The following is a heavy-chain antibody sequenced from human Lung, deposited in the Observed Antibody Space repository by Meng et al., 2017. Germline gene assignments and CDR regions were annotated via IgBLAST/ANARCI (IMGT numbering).Heavy chain of an antibody. CDR3: ARGPTTMAHDFDY. V-gene: IGHV4-34*01. J-gene: IGHJ4*02. CDR2: INHSGST. D-gene: IGHD4-11*01. Sequence: VQLKHGGQGPLKPSETLSLTCVVSGGSFSDYYWSWIRQPPGKGLEWIGEINHSGSTNYNPSLESRATISVDTSQNNLSLKLSSVTAADSAVYYCARGPTTMAHDFDYWGQGTLVTVSS. CDR1: GGSFSDYY.